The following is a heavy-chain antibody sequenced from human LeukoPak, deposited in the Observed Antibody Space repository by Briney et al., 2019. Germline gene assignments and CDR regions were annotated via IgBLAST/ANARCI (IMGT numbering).Heavy chain of an antibody. V-gene: IGHV3-74*01. CDR1: GFTFSSYW. CDR3: AKGLRTGVGPYMGYHYYMDV. Sequence: GGSLRLSCAASGFTFSSYWMHWVRQAPGKGLVWVSRINSDGSSTSYADSVKGRSTISRDNSYNTVSLQMNSLRDEDTGVYYCAKGLRTGVGPYMGYHYYMDVWGKGATVTVSS. CDR2: INSDGSST. D-gene: IGHD3-16*01. J-gene: IGHJ6*03.